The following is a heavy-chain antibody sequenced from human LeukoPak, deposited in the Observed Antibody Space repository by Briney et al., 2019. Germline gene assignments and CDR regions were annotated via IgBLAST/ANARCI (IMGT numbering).Heavy chain of an antibody. CDR2: IKQDGSEK. V-gene: IGHV3-7*01. CDR1: GFTFSSYW. J-gene: IGHJ4*02. D-gene: IGHD5-24*01. Sequence: PGGSLRLSCAASGFTFSSYWMSWVRQAPGKGLEWVANIKQDGSEKYYVDSVKGRFTISRDNAKNSLYLQMSSLRAEDTAVYYCARDERWLPWRYFDYWGQGTLVTVSS. CDR3: ARDERWLPWRYFDY.